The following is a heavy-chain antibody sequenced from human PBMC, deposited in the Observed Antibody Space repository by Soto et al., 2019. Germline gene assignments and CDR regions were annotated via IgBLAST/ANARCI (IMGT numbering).Heavy chain of an antibody. CDR3: ARRSNLQFFMSV. CDR1: GGSISSYY. CDR2: IYYSGST. Sequence: PSETLSLTCTVSGGSISSYYWSWIRQPPGKGLEWIGYIYYSGSTNYNPSLKSRVTISVDTSKNQFSLKLSSVTAADTAVYYCARRSNLQFFMSVWGRGTTVIGSS. J-gene: IGHJ6*01. V-gene: IGHV4-59*08.